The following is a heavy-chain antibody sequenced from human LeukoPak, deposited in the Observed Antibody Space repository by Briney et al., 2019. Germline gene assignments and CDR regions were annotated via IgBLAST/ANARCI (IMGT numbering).Heavy chain of an antibody. J-gene: IGHJ4*02. CDR2: ISSSSSTI. Sequence: GGSLRLSCAASGFTFSSYSMNWVRQAPGKGLEWVSYISSSSSTIYYADSVKGRFTISRDNAKNSLYLQINSLRDEDTAVYYCARDEDYVDYWGQGTLVTVSS. CDR3: ARDEDYVDY. V-gene: IGHV3-48*02. CDR1: GFTFSSYS.